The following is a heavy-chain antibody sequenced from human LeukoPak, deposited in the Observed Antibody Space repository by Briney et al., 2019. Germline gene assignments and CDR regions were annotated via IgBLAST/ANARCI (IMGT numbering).Heavy chain of an antibody. CDR1: GYTFTSYY. V-gene: IGHV1-46*01. Sequence: ASVKVSCKASGYTFTSYYMHWVRQAPGQGLEWMGIINPSGGSTSYAQKFQGRVTMTRDTSTSTVYMELRSLTSDDSAVYYCARLKQLVCIDYWGQGTLITVSS. CDR3: ARLKQLVCIDY. CDR2: INPSGGST. J-gene: IGHJ4*02. D-gene: IGHD6-6*01.